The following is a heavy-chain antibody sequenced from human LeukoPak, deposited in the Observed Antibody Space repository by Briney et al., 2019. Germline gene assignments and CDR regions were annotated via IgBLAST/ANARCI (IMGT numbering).Heavy chain of an antibody. Sequence: PSETLSLTCTVSGYSISSGYYWGWIRQPPGKGLEWIGYIYYSGSTNYNPSLKSRVTISVDTSKNQFSLKLSSVTAADTAVYYCAESNGSGDYWGQGTLVTASS. CDR1: GYSISSGYY. CDR3: AESNGSGDY. D-gene: IGHD3-10*01. V-gene: IGHV4-61*01. CDR2: IYYSGST. J-gene: IGHJ4*02.